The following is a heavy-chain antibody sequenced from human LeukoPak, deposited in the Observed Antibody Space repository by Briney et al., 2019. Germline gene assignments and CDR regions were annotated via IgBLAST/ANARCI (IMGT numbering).Heavy chain of an antibody. Sequence: GGSLRPSCAASGFTFSSYAMSWVRQAPGKGLEWVSAISGSGGSTYYADSVKGRFTISRGNSKNTLYLQMNSLRAEDTAVYYCAKVKHRPVAFFDYWGQGTLVTVSS. CDR3: AKVKHRPVAFFDY. J-gene: IGHJ4*02. CDR2: ISGSGGST. D-gene: IGHD2-2*01. V-gene: IGHV3-23*01. CDR1: GFTFSSYA.